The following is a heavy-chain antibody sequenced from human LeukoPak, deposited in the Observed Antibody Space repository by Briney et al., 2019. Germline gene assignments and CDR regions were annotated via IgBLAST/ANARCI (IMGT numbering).Heavy chain of an antibody. V-gene: IGHV3-23*01. J-gene: IGHJ4*02. CDR3: TRVIGGNYGGDS. Sequence: GGSLSLSCVASGFTFGDYRMHWVRQAPGKGLEWVSAISSSGGSTYYADSVKGRFTISRDKSRNTLYLQMNSLRAEDTAVYYCTRVIGGNYGGDSWGQGTLVTVSS. CDR2: ISSSGGST. CDR1: GFTFGDYR. D-gene: IGHD4-23*01.